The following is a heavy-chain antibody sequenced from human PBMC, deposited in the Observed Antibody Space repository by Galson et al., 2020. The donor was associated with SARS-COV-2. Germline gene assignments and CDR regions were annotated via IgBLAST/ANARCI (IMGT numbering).Heavy chain of an antibody. D-gene: IGHD2-2*01. CDR1: GSSSTTYD. J-gene: IGHJ2*01. V-gene: IGHV4-59*01. CDR3: AGVRSSSFWHFDL. CDR2: IHYSGST. Sequence: SETLSLTCTVSGSSSTTYDWSWIPQPPGKVLDWIGFIHYSGSTNYNPSLKSRVTISVDTSKNQFSLKLTSVTAADTALYYCAGVRSSSFWHFDLWGRGILVTVSS.